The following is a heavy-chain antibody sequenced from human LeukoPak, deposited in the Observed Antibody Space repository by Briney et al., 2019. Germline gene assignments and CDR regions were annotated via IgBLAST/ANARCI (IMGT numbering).Heavy chain of an antibody. CDR2: ISAYNGNT. CDR3: ARAYDFWSGYYTSEYFDY. Sequence: ASVKVSCKASGYTFTSYGISWVRQAPGQGLEWMGWISAYNGNTNYAQKLQGRVTMTTDTSTSTAYMELRSLRSDDTAVYYCARAYDFWSGYYTSEYFDYWGQGTVVTVSS. D-gene: IGHD3-3*01. CDR1: GYTFTSYG. J-gene: IGHJ4*02. V-gene: IGHV1-18*01.